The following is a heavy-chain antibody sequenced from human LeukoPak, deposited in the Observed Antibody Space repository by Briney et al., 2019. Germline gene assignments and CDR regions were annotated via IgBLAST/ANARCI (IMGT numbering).Heavy chain of an antibody. Sequence: GESLKISCEGSGYSFSNYGISWVRQMPGKGLEWMGIIYPGDYETRYSPSFQGLVTISVDKSISTAYLQWSSLKASDTAMYYCAIPPGYCGNDCSFDHWGQGTLVTVSS. CDR1: GYSFSNYG. D-gene: IGHD2-21*02. V-gene: IGHV5-51*01. CDR2: IYPGDYET. CDR3: AIPPGYCGNDCSFDH. J-gene: IGHJ4*02.